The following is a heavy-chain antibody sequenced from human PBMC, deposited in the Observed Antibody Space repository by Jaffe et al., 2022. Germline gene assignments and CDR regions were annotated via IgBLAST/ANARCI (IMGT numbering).Heavy chain of an antibody. D-gene: IGHD1-26*01. Sequence: QVQLQQWGAGLLKPSETLSLTCGVYGGSFTGYYRTWTRQSPGKGLEWIGEIHPSGSTNYNPSLESRVTMSVDTSKNQFSLNLTSVTAADTALYYCSRGLDRNKGGDSWGQGTLVTVSS. V-gene: IGHV4-34*02. CDR2: IHPSGST. CDR1: GGSFTGYY. CDR3: SRGLDRNKGGDS. J-gene: IGHJ4*02.